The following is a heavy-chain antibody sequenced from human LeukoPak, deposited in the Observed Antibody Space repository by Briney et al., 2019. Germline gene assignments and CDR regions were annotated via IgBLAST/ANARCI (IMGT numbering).Heavy chain of an antibody. V-gene: IGHV3-11*04. J-gene: IGHJ4*02. D-gene: IGHD6-6*01. Sequence: GGSLRLSCTVSGFTVSSNSMSWIRQAPGKGLEWVSYISSSGSTIYYADSVKGRFTISRDNAKNSLYLQMNSLRAEDTAVYYCARSSRLTFDYWGQGTLVTVSS. CDR1: GFTVSSNS. CDR2: ISSSGSTI. CDR3: ARSSRLTFDY.